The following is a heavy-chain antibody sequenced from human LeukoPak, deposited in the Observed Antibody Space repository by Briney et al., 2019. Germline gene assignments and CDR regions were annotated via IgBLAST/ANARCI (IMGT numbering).Heavy chain of an antibody. CDR2: IKSKTDGGTT. V-gene: IGHV3-15*01. CDR3: ATYKSYSDV. J-gene: IGHJ4*02. Sequence: GGSLRLSCAASGFTFSNAWMSWVRQTPGKGLEWVGRIKSKTDGGTTEYAAPVKGRFTMSRDDSKNTLYLQMNNLKNEDTAVYYCATYKSYSDVWGQGTLVTVSS. CDR1: GFTFSNAW. D-gene: IGHD1-1*01.